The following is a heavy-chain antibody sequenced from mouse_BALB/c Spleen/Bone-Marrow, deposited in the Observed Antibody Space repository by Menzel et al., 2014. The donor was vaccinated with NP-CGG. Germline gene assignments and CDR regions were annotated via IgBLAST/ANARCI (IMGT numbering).Heavy chain of an antibody. CDR1: GFNIKDTY. J-gene: IGHJ4*01. V-gene: IGHV14-3*02. Sequence: EVNLVESGAVLVTPGASVKLSCTASGFNIKDTYMHWVKQRPEQGLEWIGRIDPANGKHKYDPKFQGKATIKADTASNTAYLPLSSLTSEYTAVYYCASKKNDDAMDDWGKGILVIVS. CDR2: IDPANGKH. CDR3: ASKKNDDAMDD.